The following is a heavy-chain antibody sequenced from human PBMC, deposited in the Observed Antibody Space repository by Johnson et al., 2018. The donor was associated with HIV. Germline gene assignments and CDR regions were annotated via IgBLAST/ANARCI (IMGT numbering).Heavy chain of an antibody. Sequence: QVQLVESGGGVVQPGRSLRLSCAASGFTFSSYAMHWVRQAPGKGLEWVAVISYDGSDKDYAESVKGRCTSSRDSSKNTLYVQMNSLRAEDTAVYYCAKDLLDSSGYDAFDIWGQGTMVTVSS. J-gene: IGHJ3*02. CDR2: ISYDGSDK. CDR1: GFTFSSYA. D-gene: IGHD3-22*01. V-gene: IGHV3-30*04. CDR3: AKDLLDSSGYDAFDI.